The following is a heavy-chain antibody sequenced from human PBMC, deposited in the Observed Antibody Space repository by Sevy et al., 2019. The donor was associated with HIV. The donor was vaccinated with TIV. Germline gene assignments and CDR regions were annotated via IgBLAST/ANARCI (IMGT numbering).Heavy chain of an antibody. D-gene: IGHD6-13*01. CDR2: ISSSSSYI. J-gene: IGHJ4*02. Sequence: GGSLRLSCAASGFTFSSYSMNWVRQAPGKGLEWVSSISSSSSYIYYADSVKGRFIISRDNAKNSLYLQMNSLRAEDTAVYYCARDPRTAAAGTRYFDYWGQETLVTVSS. CDR3: ARDPRTAAAGTRYFDY. CDR1: GFTFSSYS. V-gene: IGHV3-21*01.